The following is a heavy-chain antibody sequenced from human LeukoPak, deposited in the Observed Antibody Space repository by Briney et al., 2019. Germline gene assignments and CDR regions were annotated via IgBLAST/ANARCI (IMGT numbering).Heavy chain of an antibody. Sequence: PGGSLRLSCAASGFTFDDYAMHWVRQAPGKGLEWVSLISGVGGSTYYADSVKGRFTISRDNGKNSLFLLMSSLRADDTAVYYCVRESITGDRDFDYWGQGTLITVSS. V-gene: IGHV3-43*02. J-gene: IGHJ4*02. CDR3: VRESITGDRDFDY. CDR2: ISGVGGST. D-gene: IGHD7-27*01. CDR1: GFTFDDYA.